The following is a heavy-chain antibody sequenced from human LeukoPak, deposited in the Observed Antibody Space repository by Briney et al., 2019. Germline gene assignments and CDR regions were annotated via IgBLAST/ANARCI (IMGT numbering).Heavy chain of an antibody. CDR3: ARRRRYSSSWSAFDY. J-gene: IGHJ4*02. Sequence: SETLSLTCTVSGGSLSSYYWSWIRQPPGKGLEWIGYIYYSGSTNYNPSLKSRVTISVDTSKNQFSLKLSSVTAADTAVYYCARRRRYSSSWSAFDYWGQGTLVTVSS. D-gene: IGHD6-13*01. CDR2: IYYSGST. CDR1: GGSLSSYY. V-gene: IGHV4-59*08.